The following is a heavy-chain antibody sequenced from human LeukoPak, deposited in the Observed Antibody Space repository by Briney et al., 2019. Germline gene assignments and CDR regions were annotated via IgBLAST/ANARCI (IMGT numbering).Heavy chain of an antibody. CDR1: GYTFTSYY. D-gene: IGHD4-17*01. CDR2: INPSGGST. CDR3: ARDRSSRATVTTMDY. J-gene: IGHJ4*02. V-gene: IGHV1-46*01. Sequence: GASVKVSCKASGYTFTSYYMHWVRQAPGQGLEWMGIINPSGGSTSYAQKFQGRVTMTRDTSTSTVYMELSSLRSEDTAVYYCARDRSSRATVTTMDYWGQGTLVTVSS.